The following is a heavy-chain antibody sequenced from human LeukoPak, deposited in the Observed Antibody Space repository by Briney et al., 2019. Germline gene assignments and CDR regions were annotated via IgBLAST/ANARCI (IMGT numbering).Heavy chain of an antibody. CDR3: VRVGSSSWYGNWFGP. V-gene: IGHV4-4*07. J-gene: IGHJ5*02. D-gene: IGHD6-13*01. CDR2: IHTSGTS. Sequence: PSETLSLTCTVSGDSISSYYWSWIRQPAGKGLEWIGRIHTSGTSDYNPSLKSRITTSVDTSKNQFSLKLSFVTAADTAVYYCVRVGSSSWYGNWFGPWGQGTLVTVSS. CDR1: GDSISSYY.